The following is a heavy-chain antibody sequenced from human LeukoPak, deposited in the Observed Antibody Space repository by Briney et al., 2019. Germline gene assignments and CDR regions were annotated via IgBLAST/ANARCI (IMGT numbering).Heavy chain of an antibody. CDR1: GYTFTSYY. CDR2: INPSGGST. D-gene: IGHD3-10*01. J-gene: IGHJ6*03. Sequence: ASVKVSCKASGYTFTSYYMHWVRQAPGQGLDWMGIINPSGGSTSYAQKFQGRVTMTRDMSTSTVYMELSSLRSEDTAVYYCARDSSRLTMVRGVIFAPGKYMDVWGKGTTVTVSS. V-gene: IGHV1-46*01. CDR3: ARDSSRLTMVRGVIFAPGKYMDV.